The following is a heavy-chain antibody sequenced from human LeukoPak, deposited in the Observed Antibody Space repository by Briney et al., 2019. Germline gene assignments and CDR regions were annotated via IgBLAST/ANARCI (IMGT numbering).Heavy chain of an antibody. CDR1: GYSFTSYW. CDR2: IYPGESDT. V-gene: IGHV5-51*01. CDR3: ARSPPCDCWLSLQGVGFDY. J-gene: IGHJ4*02. D-gene: IGHD2-21*02. Sequence: LGESLKISCKGSGYSFTSYWIGWVRQMPGKGLEWMGIIYPGESDTRYSPSFQGQVTISADKSISTAYLQWSSLKASDTDMYYCARSPPCDCWLSLQGVGFDYWGQGTLVTVSS.